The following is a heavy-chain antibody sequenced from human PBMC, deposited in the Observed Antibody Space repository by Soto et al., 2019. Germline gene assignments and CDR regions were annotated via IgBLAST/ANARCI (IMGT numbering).Heavy chain of an antibody. CDR2: IYYSGSA. V-gene: IGHV4-59*08. Sequence: SGTLSLTFTFSGGCISSDYWSWIRQPPGKGLEWIGYIYYSGSAYYSSSLKSRVTISVDTSTNRFSLKLTSVTAADTAVYYCSRRGVAAGGTVLDHWGQGTLVTGSS. J-gene: IGHJ4*02. CDR1: GGCISSDY. D-gene: IGHD1-1*01. CDR3: SRRGVAAGGTVLDH.